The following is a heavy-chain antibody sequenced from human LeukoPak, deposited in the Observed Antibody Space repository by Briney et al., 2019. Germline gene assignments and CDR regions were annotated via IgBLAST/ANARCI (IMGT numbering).Heavy chain of an antibody. V-gene: IGHV3-23*01. Sequence: GGSLRLSCAASGFTFSSYGMSWVRQAPGKGLEWVSAISGSGGSTYYADSVKGRFTISRDNSKNTLYLQMNSLRAEDTAVYYCASFSGWFGRQTDAFDIWGQGTMVTVSS. J-gene: IGHJ3*02. CDR3: ASFSGWFGRQTDAFDI. CDR1: GFTFSSYG. D-gene: IGHD3-10*01. CDR2: ISGSGGST.